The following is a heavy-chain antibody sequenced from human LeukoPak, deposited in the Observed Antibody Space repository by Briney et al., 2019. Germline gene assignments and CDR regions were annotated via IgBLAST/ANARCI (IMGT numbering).Heavy chain of an antibody. Sequence: SETLSLTCTVSGGSISSSGYYWGWIRQPPGKGLEWIASIYYSGSTYYNPSLKIRVTISVDTSKNQLSLKLSSLTAADTAVYYCARHEYSGSYYGLSWFDSWGQGTLVTVSS. D-gene: IGHD1-26*01. CDR1: GGSISSSGYY. CDR2: IYYSGST. CDR3: ARHEYSGSYYGLSWFDS. J-gene: IGHJ5*01. V-gene: IGHV4-39*01.